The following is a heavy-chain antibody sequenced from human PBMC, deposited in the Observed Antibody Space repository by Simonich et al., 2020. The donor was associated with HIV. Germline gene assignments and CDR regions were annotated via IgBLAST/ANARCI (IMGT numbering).Heavy chain of an antibody. V-gene: IGHV3-7*01. CDR3: ARDRGWNTFDI. Sequence: EVQLVESGGGLVQPGGSLRLSCAASGFTFSAYWRTWVRQAPGKGLEWGVNIKQDGSEKDSVDSGKGRFTISRDNAKNSLYLQMNSLRAEDTAVYYCARDRGWNTFDIWGQGTMVTVSS. D-gene: IGHD1-1*01. CDR2: IKQDGSEK. J-gene: IGHJ3*02. CDR1: GFTFSAYW.